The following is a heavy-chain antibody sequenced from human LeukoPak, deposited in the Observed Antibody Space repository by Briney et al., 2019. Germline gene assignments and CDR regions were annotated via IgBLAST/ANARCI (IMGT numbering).Heavy chain of an antibody. V-gene: IGHV4-39*01. J-gene: IGHJ3*02. Sequence: SETLSLTCTVSGGSISSGGYYWGWIRQPPGKGLEWIGSIYHSGSTYYNPSLKSRVTISVDTSKNQFSLKLSSVTAADTAVYYCARQGYDFWSGYSDAFDIWGQGTMVTVSS. CDR1: GGSISSGGYY. CDR2: IYHSGST. D-gene: IGHD3-3*01. CDR3: ARQGYDFWSGYSDAFDI.